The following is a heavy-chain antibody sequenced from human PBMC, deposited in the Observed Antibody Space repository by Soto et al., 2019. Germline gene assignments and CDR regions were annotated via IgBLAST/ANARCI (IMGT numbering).Heavy chain of an antibody. J-gene: IGHJ3*02. CDR2: ISYDGSNK. CDR1: GFTFSSYA. Sequence: GGSLRLSCAASGFTFSSYAMHWVRQAPGKGLEWVAVISYDGSNKYYADSVKGRFTISRDNSKNTLYLQMNSLRAEDTAVYYCARVYGDGAFDIWGQGTMVTVSS. CDR3: ARVYGDGAFDI. V-gene: IGHV3-30-3*01. D-gene: IGHD4-17*01.